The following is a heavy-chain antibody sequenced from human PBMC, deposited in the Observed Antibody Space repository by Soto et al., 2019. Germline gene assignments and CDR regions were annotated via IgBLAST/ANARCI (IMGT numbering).Heavy chain of an antibody. D-gene: IGHD2-8*01. CDR3: ARGRRACMVRSYGMDV. Sequence: SVKVSCKASGGTFSSYAISWVRQAPGQGLEWMGGIIPIFGTANYAQKFQGRVTITADESTSTAYMELSSLRSEDTDVYYCARGRRACMVRSYGMDVWGQGTTVTVSS. J-gene: IGHJ6*02. V-gene: IGHV1-69*13. CDR2: IIPIFGTA. CDR1: GGTFSSYA.